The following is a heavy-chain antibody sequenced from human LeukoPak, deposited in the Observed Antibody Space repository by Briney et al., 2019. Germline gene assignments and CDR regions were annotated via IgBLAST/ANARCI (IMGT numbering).Heavy chain of an antibody. J-gene: IGHJ6*03. CDR2: MNPNSGNT. CDR3: ARAHYYDSSGYPYYYYYMDV. Sequence: ASVKVSCKASGYTFTSYDINWVRQANWVRQATGQGLEWMGWMNPNSGNTGYADKFQGRITITRDTSSNTAYMELSSLRSDDTAVYYCARAHYYDSSGYPYYYYYMDVWGKGTTVTVSS. V-gene: IGHV1-8*01. CDR1: GYTFTSYD. D-gene: IGHD3-22*01.